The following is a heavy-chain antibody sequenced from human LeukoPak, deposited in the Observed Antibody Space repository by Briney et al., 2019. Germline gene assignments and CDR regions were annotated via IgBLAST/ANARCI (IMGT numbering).Heavy chain of an antibody. V-gene: IGHV3-53*01. D-gene: IGHD3-10*01. CDR2: IYSGGST. CDR3: ARDRTAPLIWSFVFDS. CDR1: GFTVSGNY. J-gene: IGHJ4*02. Sequence: GGSLRLSCAASGFTVSGNYMSWVRRAPGKGLEWVSVIYSGGSTYYADSVKGRFTICRDYSKNTLYLQMHSLKTDDTAVYYCARDRTAPLIWSFVFDSWGQGPLVTVSS.